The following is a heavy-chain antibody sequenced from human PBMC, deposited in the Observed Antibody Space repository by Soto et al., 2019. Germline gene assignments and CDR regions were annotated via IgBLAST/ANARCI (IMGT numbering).Heavy chain of an antibody. CDR3: ARDRSSSSV. J-gene: IGHJ4*02. Sequence: QVQLVQSGAEVKKPGASVKVSCKASGYTFTNYGISWVRQAPGQGLEWMGWISGYNGNTNYAQKFQGRVAVTADTSTNTAYMELRSLTSDDTAVYFCARDRSSSSVWGQRTLVTVSS. CDR2: ISGYNGNT. D-gene: IGHD6-13*01. V-gene: IGHV1-18*01. CDR1: GYTFTNYG.